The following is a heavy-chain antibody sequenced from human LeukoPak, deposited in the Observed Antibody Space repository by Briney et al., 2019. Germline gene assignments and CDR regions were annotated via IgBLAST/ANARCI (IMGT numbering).Heavy chain of an antibody. CDR2: INSDGTST. Sequence: GGSLRLSCAVSGFTFSSHWMHWVRQVPGKGLVWVSRINSDGTSTDYADSVKGRFTISRDNAKSTLYLQMSSLRGEDTAVYYCTRDIGYYYFAYWGQGTLVTVSS. CDR1: GFTFSSHW. CDR3: TRDIGYYYFAY. D-gene: IGHD3-22*01. J-gene: IGHJ4*02. V-gene: IGHV3-74*01.